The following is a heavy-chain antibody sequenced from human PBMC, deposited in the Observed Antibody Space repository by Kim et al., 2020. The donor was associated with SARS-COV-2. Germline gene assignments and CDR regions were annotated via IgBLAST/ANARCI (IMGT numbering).Heavy chain of an antibody. D-gene: IGHD3-10*01. CDR3: ARGGVRGPTGDY. J-gene: IGHJ4*02. V-gene: IGHV4-34*01. Sequence: NYNPALKSRVTISVDTSKNQFSLKLSSVTAADTAVYYCARGGVRGPTGDYWGQGTLVTVSS.